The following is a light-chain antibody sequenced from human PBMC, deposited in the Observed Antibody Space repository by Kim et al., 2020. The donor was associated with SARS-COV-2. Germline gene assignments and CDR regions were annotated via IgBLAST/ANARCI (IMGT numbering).Light chain of an antibody. V-gene: IGLV3-21*04. CDR2: YDS. CDR1: NIGSKS. CDR3: QVWDSSSDPHVV. J-gene: IGLJ2*01. Sequence: GKTARVTCGGNNIGSKSVHWYQQKPGQAPVLVIYYDSDRPSGIPERFSGSNSGNTATLTISRVEAGDEADYYCQVWDSSSDPHVVFGGGTQLTVL.